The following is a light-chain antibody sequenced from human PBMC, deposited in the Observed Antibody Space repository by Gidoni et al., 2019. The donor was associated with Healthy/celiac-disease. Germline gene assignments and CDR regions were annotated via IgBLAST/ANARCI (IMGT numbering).Light chain of an antibody. CDR2: NAS. CDR3: QQYTT. CDR1: QSISSW. Sequence: DIQMNQSPSTLSASVGDRVTITCRASQSISSWLAWYQQKPGKAPKLLIYNASSLESGVPSRFSGSGSGTEFTLTISSLQPDDFATYYCQQYTTFGQXTKLEIK. V-gene: IGKV1-5*01. J-gene: IGKJ2*01.